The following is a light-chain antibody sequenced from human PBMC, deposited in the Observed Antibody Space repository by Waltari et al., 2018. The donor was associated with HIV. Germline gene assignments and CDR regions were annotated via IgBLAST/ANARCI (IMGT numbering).Light chain of an antibody. Sequence: QSALTQPASVSGSLGQSITLSCTGTSSDIVGYDYVSWYQQHPGRAPKLLIFEVANRPSGVSSRFSASKSGNTASLTISGLQAEDEADYYCSSYTSSISLVVFGGGTKLTVL. CDR2: EVA. J-gene: IGLJ3*02. CDR1: SSDIVGYDY. V-gene: IGLV2-14*01. CDR3: SSYTSSISLVV.